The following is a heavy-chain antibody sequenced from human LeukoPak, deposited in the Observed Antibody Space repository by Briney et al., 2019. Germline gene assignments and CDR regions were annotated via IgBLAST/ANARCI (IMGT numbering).Heavy chain of an antibody. V-gene: IGHV4-59*01. J-gene: IGHJ4*02. CDR1: GGSISSYY. Sequence: SETLSLTCTVSGGSISSYYWSWIRQPPGKGLEWIGYIYYSGSTNYNPSLKSRVTISVDTSKNQFSLKLSSVTAADTAVYYCARERRDGYNPIHFGYWGQGTLVTVSS. CDR2: IYYSGST. CDR3: ARERRDGYNPIHFGY. D-gene: IGHD5-24*01.